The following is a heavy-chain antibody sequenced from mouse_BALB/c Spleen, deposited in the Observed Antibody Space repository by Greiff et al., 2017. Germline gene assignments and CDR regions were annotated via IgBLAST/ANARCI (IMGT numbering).Heavy chain of an antibody. CDR2: ISSGGSYT. V-gene: IGHV5-6*01. Sequence: EVKLQESGGDLVKPGGSLKLSCAASGFTFSSYGMSWVRQTPDKRLEWVATISSGGSYTYYPDSVKGRFTISRDNAKNTLYLQMSSLKSEDTAMYYCARQYGNGAFDYWGQGTTLTVSS. J-gene: IGHJ2*01. CDR3: ARQYGNGAFDY. D-gene: IGHD2-1*01. CDR1: GFTFSSYG.